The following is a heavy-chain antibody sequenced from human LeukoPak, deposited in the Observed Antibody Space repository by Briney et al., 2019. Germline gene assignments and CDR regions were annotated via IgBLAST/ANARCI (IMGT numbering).Heavy chain of an antibody. D-gene: IGHD1-7*01. CDR1: GDSVSSNSSA. CDR3: ARAQLPGVGNSFDP. V-gene: IGHV6-1*01. J-gene: IGHJ5*01. Sequence: SQTLSLTCAISGDSVSSNSSAWNWIRQSPSRGLEWLGRTYYRSKWYNDYAVSVKSRITINPDTSKNQFSLQLNSVTPEDTAVYYCARAQLPGVGNSFDPWGQGTLVTVSS. CDR2: TYYRSKWYN.